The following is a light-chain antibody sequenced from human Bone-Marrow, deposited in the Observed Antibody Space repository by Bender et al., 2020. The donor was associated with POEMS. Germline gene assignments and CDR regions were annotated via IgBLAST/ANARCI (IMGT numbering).Light chain of an antibody. Sequence: SYELTQPPSVSVSPGQTARITCSGDALSKKYAYWYQQKSGQAPVLVVYEARKRLSGIPDSFSGSSSGTMATLTISGAQVEDEGDYYCYSTDSGGIYRVFGGGTKLTVL. J-gene: IGLJ2*01. CDR1: ALSKKY. CDR3: YSTDSGGIYRV. CDR2: EAR. V-gene: IGLV3-10*01.